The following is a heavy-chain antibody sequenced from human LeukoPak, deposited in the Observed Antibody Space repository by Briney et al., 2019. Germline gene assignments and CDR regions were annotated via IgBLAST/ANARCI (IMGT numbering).Heavy chain of an antibody. CDR3: ARSSAYYNEADM. Sequence: ASVKVSCKTFGYTFTSYYVHWVRQAPAQGLEWMGIINPSGGSTTYAQKFQGRLTMTSDTSTSTVYMELSSLRSEDTAVYYCARSSAYYNEADMWGQGTMVTVSS. J-gene: IGHJ3*02. CDR1: GYTFTSYY. V-gene: IGHV1-46*01. D-gene: IGHD3-9*01. CDR2: INPSGGST.